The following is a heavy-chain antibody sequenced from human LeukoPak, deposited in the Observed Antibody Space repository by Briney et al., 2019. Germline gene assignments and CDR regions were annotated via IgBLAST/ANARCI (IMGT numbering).Heavy chain of an antibody. Sequence: PSETLSLTCTVSGYSISSGYYWGWIRPPPGKGLEWIGSIYHSGSTYYNPSLKSRVTISVDTSKNQFSLKLSSVTAAGTAVYYCAREVTGTTTGAFDIWGQGTMVTVSS. J-gene: IGHJ3*02. CDR3: AREVTGTTTGAFDI. D-gene: IGHD1-20*01. V-gene: IGHV4-38-2*02. CDR2: IYHSGST. CDR1: GYSISSGYY.